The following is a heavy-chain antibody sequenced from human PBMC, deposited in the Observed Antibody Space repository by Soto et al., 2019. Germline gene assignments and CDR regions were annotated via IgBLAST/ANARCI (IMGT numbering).Heavy chain of an antibody. Sequence: PGESLKISCQGSGYSFTTYWISWVRQMPGKGLEWMGKIDPGDSSTNYSPSFRGHITISVDRSINTAHLQFSSLKAADTAVYYCARLEKLYYNYYGLDVWGQGTMVTVSS. CDR3: ARLEKLYYNYYGLDV. V-gene: IGHV5-10-1*01. J-gene: IGHJ6*02. CDR1: GYSFTTYW. CDR2: IDPGDSST.